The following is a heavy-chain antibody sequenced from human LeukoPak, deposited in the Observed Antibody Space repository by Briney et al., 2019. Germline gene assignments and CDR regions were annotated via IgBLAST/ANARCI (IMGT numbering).Heavy chain of an antibody. V-gene: IGHV3-23*01. CDR1: GFTFSSYA. CDR2: ISASGGST. D-gene: IGHD3-10*01. J-gene: IGHJ4*02. CDR3: ARYDVLLWFGELPAPPFDY. Sequence: GGSLRLSCAASGFTFSSYAMTWVRQAPGKGLEWVSAISASGGSTYYADSVKGRFTISRDNSKNTLYLQMNSLRAEDTAVYYCARYDVLLWFGELPAPPFDYWGQGTLVTVSS.